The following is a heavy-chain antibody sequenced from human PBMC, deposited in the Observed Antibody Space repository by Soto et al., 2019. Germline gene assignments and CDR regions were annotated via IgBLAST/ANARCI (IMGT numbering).Heavy chain of an antibody. CDR1: GFTFSSYW. V-gene: IGHV3-7*03. CDR3: ARDGDYCSGGSCYSYYFDY. J-gene: IGHJ4*02. D-gene: IGHD2-15*01. CDR2: IKQDGSER. Sequence: EVQLVESGGGLVQPGGSLRLSCAASGFTFSSYWMSWVRQAPGKGLEWVANIKQDGSERYYVDSVKGRFTISRDNAKNSLYLQMNSLRADDTAVYYCARDGDYCSGGSCYSYYFDYWGQATLVTVSS.